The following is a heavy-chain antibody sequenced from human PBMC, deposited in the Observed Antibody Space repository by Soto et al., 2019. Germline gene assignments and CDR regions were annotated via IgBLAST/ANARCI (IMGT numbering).Heavy chain of an antibody. CDR1: GFTFSSKS. Sequence: EVQLLESGGGLVQPGGSLRLSCAASGFTFSSKSMTWVRQAPGKGLEWVSAITANGGRAYYADSVKGRFTISRDNSNNTLYLQMNSLRAEDTAVYYCAKDLRGPEAGTWYCDLWGSGTLVTVSS. D-gene: IGHD6-13*01. CDR3: AKDLRGPEAGTWYCDL. J-gene: IGHJ2*01. V-gene: IGHV3-23*01. CDR2: ITANGGRA.